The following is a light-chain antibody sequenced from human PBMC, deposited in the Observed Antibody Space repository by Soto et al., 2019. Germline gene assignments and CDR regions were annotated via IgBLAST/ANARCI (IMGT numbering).Light chain of an antibody. CDR3: CSYMRNSLYV. V-gene: IGLV2-14*01. J-gene: IGLJ1*01. CDR2: AVS. CDR1: SSDVGDYNY. Sequence: QSALPQPASVPGSPGQSITISCTGTSSDVGDYNYVSWYQQHPGKAPKLMISAVSNRPSGVSDRFSGSKSGNTASLTISGLQAEDEADYYCSYMRNSLYVFGTGTKLTVL.